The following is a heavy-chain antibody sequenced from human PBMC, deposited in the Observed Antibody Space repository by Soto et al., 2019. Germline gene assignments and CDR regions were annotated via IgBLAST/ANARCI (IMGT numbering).Heavy chain of an antibody. V-gene: IGHV6-1*01. D-gene: IGHD2-2*01. CDR2: TYYGSKWYN. Sequence: SPTLSLTCAISGDSVSSNSAAWNWIRQSPSRGLEWLGRTYYGSKWYNDYAVSVKSRITINPDTSKNQFSLQLNSVTPEDTAVYYCARGDQLLFTWSWFDPWGQGTLVTVSS. CDR3: ARGDQLLFTWSWFDP. J-gene: IGHJ5*02. CDR1: GDSVSSNSAA.